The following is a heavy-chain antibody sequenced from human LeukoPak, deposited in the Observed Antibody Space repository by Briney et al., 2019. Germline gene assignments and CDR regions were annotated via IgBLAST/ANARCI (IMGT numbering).Heavy chain of an antibody. CDR3: ARTSGRSYYFDY. V-gene: IGHV3-7*01. CDR1: GFIFSSYW. CDR2: IKQDGSEK. J-gene: IGHJ4*02. Sequence: GGSLRLSCAASGFIFSSYWMSWVRQAPGKGLEWVANIKQDGSEKYYVDSVKGRFTISRDNAKNSLYLQMNSLRAGDTAVYYCARTSGRSYYFDYWGQGTLVTVSS. D-gene: IGHD1-26*01.